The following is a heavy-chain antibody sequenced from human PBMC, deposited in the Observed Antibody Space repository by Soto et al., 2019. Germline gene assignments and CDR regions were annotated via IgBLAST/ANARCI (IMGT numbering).Heavy chain of an antibody. D-gene: IGHD4-17*01. J-gene: IGHJ4*02. CDR3: ARHGPADYGDSRFDY. Sequence: PGESLKISCKGSGYSFTSYWIGWVRQMPGKGLEWMGIIYPGDSDTRYSPSFQGQVTISADKSISTAYLQWSSLKASDTAMYYCARHGPADYGDSRFDYWGQGTLVTVSS. V-gene: IGHV5-51*01. CDR2: IYPGDSDT. CDR1: GYSFTSYW.